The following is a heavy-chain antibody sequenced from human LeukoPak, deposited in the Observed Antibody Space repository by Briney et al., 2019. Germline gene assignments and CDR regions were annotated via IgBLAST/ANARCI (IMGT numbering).Heavy chain of an antibody. Sequence: SETLSLTCTVSGDSISSYYWNWIRQPPGKGLEWVGYIYYSGSTNYNPSLKSRVTISIDTSKNKLSLKLSSVTAADAAGYYWGRNLRHYEGRFDPWGQGTLVTVSS. CDR1: GDSISSYY. D-gene: IGHD3-3*01. V-gene: IGHV4-59*01. CDR2: IYYSGST. CDR3: GRNLRHYEGRFDP. J-gene: IGHJ5*02.